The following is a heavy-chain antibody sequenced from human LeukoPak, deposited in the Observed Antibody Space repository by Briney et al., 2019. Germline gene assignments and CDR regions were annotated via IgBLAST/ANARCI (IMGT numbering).Heavy chain of an antibody. CDR2: IYTSGST. D-gene: IGHD3-10*01. V-gene: IGHV4-4*07. CDR3: ARHPLLALYGSGAYFDY. CDR1: GGSISSYY. J-gene: IGHJ4*02. Sequence: SETLSLTCTVSGGSISSYYWSWIRQPAGKGLEWIGRIYTSGSTNYNPSLKSRVTISVDTSKNQFSLKLSSVTAADTAVYYCARHPLLALYGSGAYFDYWGQGTLVTVSS.